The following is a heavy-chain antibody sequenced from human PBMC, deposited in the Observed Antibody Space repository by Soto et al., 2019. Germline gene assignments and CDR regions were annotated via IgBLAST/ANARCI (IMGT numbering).Heavy chain of an antibody. CDR3: ARDRGVVTPIRPYYYGMDV. CDR2: IIPIFGTA. D-gene: IGHD2-15*01. V-gene: IGHV1-69*01. Sequence: QVQLVQSGAEVKKPGSSVKVSCTASGGTFSSYAISWVRQAPGQGLEWMGGIIPIFGTANYAQKFQGRVTITADESTSTAYMELSSLRSEDTAVYYCARDRGVVTPIRPYYYGMDVWGQGTTVTVSS. CDR1: GGTFSSYA. J-gene: IGHJ6*02.